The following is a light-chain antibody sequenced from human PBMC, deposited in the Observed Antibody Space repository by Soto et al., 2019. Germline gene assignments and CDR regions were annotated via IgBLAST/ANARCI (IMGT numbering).Light chain of an antibody. Sequence: DIQMTQSPSSLSAXVXXRVTITCQASRDIGKFLNWFQEKPGKAPKLLIYDASNLQTGVASRFSGSGSGTDFTFTITNLQPEDFATYYCQRYDSLPPTFGQGTRLEIK. CDR2: DAS. CDR3: QRYDSLPPT. J-gene: IGKJ5*01. V-gene: IGKV1-33*01. CDR1: RDIGKF.